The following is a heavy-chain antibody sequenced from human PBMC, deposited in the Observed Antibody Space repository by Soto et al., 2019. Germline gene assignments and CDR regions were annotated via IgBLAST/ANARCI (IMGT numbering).Heavy chain of an antibody. V-gene: IGHV1-69*13. CDR1: GGTFSSYA. CDR2: IIPIFGTA. Sequence: SVKVSCKASGGTFSSYAISWVRQAPGQGLEWMGGIIPIFGTANYAQKFQGRVTITADESTSTAYMELSSLRSEDTAVYYCARSVYDYVWGSYRSPFDPWGQGTLVTVSS. CDR3: ARSVYDYVWGSYRSPFDP. D-gene: IGHD3-16*02. J-gene: IGHJ5*02.